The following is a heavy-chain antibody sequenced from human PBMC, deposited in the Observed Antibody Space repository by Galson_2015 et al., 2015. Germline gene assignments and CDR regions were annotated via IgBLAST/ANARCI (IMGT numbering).Heavy chain of an antibody. D-gene: IGHD2-21*02. CDR1: GFTFSSYG. CDR3: ARDGVVTSPGFDY. Sequence: SLRLSCAASGFTFSSYGMHWVRQAPGKGLEWVAVIWYDGSNKYYADSVKGRFTISRDNSKNTLYLQMNSLRAEDTAVYYCARDGVVTSPGFDYWGQGTLVTVSS. CDR2: IWYDGSNK. V-gene: IGHV3-33*01. J-gene: IGHJ4*02.